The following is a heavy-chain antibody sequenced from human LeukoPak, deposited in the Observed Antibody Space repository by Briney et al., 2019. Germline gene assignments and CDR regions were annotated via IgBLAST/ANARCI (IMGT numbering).Heavy chain of an antibody. V-gene: IGHV4-38-2*02. CDR3: ARDPSGGYYDSSGYSPLDY. CDR1: GYSISSGYY. D-gene: IGHD3-22*01. CDR2: IYHSGST. Sequence: SQTLSLTCTVSGYSISSGYYWGWIRQPPGKGLEWIGSIYHSGSTYYNPSLKSRVTISVDTSKNQFSLKLSSVTAADTAVYYCARDPSGGYYDSSGYSPLDYWGQGTLVTVSS. J-gene: IGHJ4*02.